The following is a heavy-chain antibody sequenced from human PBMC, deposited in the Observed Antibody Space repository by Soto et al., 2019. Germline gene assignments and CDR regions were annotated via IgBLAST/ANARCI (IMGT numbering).Heavy chain of an antibody. J-gene: IGHJ6*02. V-gene: IGHV4-59*01. CDR3: ARENYSDSGTYFRLDV. Sequence: QVQLQESGPGLVKPSETLSLTCTVSGDSISTYYWSWIRQPPGKGLEWIGYLYDSGSTHYNPSLSSGVTISVDTSKNQFSLKLTSVTAADTAVYYCARENYSDSGTYFRLDVWGQGTRVTVSS. D-gene: IGHD3-10*01. CDR1: GDSISTYY. CDR2: LYDSGST.